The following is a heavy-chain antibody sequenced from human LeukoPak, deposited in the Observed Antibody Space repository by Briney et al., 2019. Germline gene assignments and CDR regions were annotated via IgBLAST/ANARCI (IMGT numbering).Heavy chain of an antibody. D-gene: IGHD1-1*01. V-gene: IGHV3-53*01. Sequence: PGGSLRLSCAASGFTVSSNYMSWVRQAPGKGLEWVSVIYTGGSTYYADSVKGRFTISRDNSKNTLYLQMNSLRAEDTAVYYCARGYRNIQLWAPQAYWGQGTLVTVSS. CDR3: ARGYRNIQLWAPQAY. CDR1: GFTVSSNY. J-gene: IGHJ4*02. CDR2: IYTGGST.